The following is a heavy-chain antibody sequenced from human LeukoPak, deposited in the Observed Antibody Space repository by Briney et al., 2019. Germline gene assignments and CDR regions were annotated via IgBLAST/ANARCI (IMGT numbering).Heavy chain of an antibody. CDR2: ISYDGRNK. CDR3: AKSPPITMVLGGFDY. D-gene: IGHD3-10*01. J-gene: IGHJ4*02. CDR1: GFTFSSYG. Sequence: GGSLRLSCAASGFTFSSYGMHWVRQAPGKGLEWVAVISYDGRNKYYADSVKGRFTISRDNSKNTLYLQMNSLRAEDTAVYYCAKSPPITMVLGGFDYWGQGTLVTVSS. V-gene: IGHV3-30*18.